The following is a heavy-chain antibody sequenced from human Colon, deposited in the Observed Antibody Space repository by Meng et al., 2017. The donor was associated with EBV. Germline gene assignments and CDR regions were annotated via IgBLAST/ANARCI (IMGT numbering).Heavy chain of an antibody. D-gene: IGHD1-26*01. CDR2: INPSDGRT. Sequence: QAQLAQSGXEVKKXXXSVKVSCXASGYTFTRHWMHWVRQAPGQGLEWMGVINPSDGRTVFAQKLQGRVTMTGDTSTNTVYMELGSLRSEDTAVYYCARDHSREDLAWWFDPWGQGVLVTVSS. CDR3: ARDHSREDLAWWFDP. CDR1: GYTFTRHW. J-gene: IGHJ5*02. V-gene: IGHV1-46*01.